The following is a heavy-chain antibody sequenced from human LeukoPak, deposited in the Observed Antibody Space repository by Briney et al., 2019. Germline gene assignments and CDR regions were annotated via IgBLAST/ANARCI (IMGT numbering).Heavy chain of an antibody. D-gene: IGHD6-13*01. CDR2: IGSTSSNI. CDR3: ARGGGSGRYGLPFDH. CDR1: GFTFSTYT. J-gene: IGHJ4*02. Sequence: PGGSLRLSCTGSGFTFSTYTMNWVRQAPGKGLEWVASIGSTSSNINYADSVEGRFTISRDNAKNSVYLQMNSLRAEDTAVYYCARGGGSGRYGLPFDHWGQGTLVTVSS. V-gene: IGHV3-48*04.